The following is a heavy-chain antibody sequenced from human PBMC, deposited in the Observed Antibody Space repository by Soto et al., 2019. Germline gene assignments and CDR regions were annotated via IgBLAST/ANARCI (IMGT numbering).Heavy chain of an antibody. J-gene: IGHJ4*02. CDR1: GGSISSSSYY. V-gene: IGHV4-39*07. CDR2: INHSGST. D-gene: IGHD6-13*01. CDR3: AREKPYSSSWYHDY. Sequence: SETLSLTCTVSGGSISSSSYYWGWIRQPPGKGLEWIGEINHSGSTNYNPSLKSRVTISVDTSKNQFSLKLSSVTAADTAVYYCAREKPYSSSWYHDYWGQGTLVTVS.